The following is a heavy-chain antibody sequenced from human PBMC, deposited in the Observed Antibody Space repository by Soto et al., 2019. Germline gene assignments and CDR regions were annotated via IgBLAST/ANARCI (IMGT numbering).Heavy chain of an antibody. V-gene: IGHV5-51*01. J-gene: IGHJ6*02. CDR1: GYSFTSYW. CDR2: IYPGDSDT. CDR3: ARPHYCSSTSCYNRGMDV. D-gene: IGHD2-2*02. Sequence: GESLKISCKGSGYSFTSYWIGWVRQMPGKGLEWMGIIYPGDSDTRYSPSFQGQVTISADKSISTAHLQWSSLKASDTAMYYCARPHYCSSTSCYNRGMDVWGQGTTVTVSS.